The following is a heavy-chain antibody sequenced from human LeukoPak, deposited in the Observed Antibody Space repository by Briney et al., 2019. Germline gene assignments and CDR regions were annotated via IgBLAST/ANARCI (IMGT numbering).Heavy chain of an antibody. Sequence: PGGSLRLSCAASGFTFSSYSMNWVRQAPGKGLEWVSSISSSSSYIYYADSVKRRFTISRDNAKNSLYLQMNSLRAEDTAVYYCARDLSRRVVVITTRGDAFDILGQGTMVTVSS. CDR1: GFTFSSYS. CDR2: ISSSSSYI. D-gene: IGHD3-22*01. V-gene: IGHV3-21*01. J-gene: IGHJ3*02. CDR3: ARDLSRRVVVITTRGDAFDI.